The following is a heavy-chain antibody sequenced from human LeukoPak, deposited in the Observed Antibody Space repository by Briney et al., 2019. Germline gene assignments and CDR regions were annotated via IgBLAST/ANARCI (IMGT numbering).Heavy chain of an antibody. Sequence: GGSLRLSCAASGFTFSSYAMHWVRQAPGKGLEWVALTSYDGSNKYYADSVKGRFTISRDNSKNTLYLQMNSLRAEDTAVYYCAQGGYYDSSGNPDYWGQGTLVTVSS. CDR2: TSYDGSNK. V-gene: IGHV3-30*01. J-gene: IGHJ4*02. D-gene: IGHD3-22*01. CDR3: AQGGYYDSSGNPDY. CDR1: GFTFSSYA.